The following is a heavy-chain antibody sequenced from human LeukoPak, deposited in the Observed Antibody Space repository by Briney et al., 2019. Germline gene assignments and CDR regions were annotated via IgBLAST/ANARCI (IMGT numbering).Heavy chain of an antibody. CDR2: INPNSGGT. Sequence: ASVKVSCKASGYTFTRYYMHGVRQAPGQGREGMGWINPNSGGTNYAQKFQGRVTMTRDTSISTAYMELSRLICDDTAVYYCARGPRYCSSTSCYPLFDNWGQGTLVAVSS. CDR1: GYTFTRYY. CDR3: ARGPRYCSSTSCYPLFDN. V-gene: IGHV1-2*02. D-gene: IGHD2-2*01. J-gene: IGHJ4*02.